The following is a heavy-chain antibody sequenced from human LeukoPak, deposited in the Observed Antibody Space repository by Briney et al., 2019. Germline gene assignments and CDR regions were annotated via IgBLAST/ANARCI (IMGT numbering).Heavy chain of an antibody. Sequence: PGRSLRLSCAASGFTFSNYNMNWVRQAPGKGLEWVSSISSSSTYMYYADSVKGRFTISRDNAKNSLYLQMNSLRAEDTAVYYCAEVARSGYWGQGTLVTVSS. CDR2: ISSSSTYM. D-gene: IGHD5-12*01. V-gene: IGHV3-21*01. CDR3: AEVARSGY. J-gene: IGHJ4*02. CDR1: GFTFSNYN.